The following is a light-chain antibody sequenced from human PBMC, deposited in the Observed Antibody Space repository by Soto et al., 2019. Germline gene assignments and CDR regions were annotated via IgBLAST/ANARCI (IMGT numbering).Light chain of an antibody. CDR2: DVS. J-gene: IGLJ1*01. CDR3: SSYTSSSTLLYV. CDR1: SSDVGGYNY. Sequence: QSALTQPASVSGSPGQSITISCTGTSSDVGGYNYVSWYQQHPGQAPQLMIYDVSNRPSGVFNRFSGSKSGIKVSLSISGLQAEDEAAYYCSSYTSSSTLLYVFGTGTKLTVL. V-gene: IGLV2-14*01.